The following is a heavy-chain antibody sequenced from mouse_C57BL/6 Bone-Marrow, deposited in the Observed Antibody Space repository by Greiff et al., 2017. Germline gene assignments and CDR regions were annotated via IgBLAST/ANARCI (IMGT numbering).Heavy chain of an antibody. Sequence: VQLQESGPGLVKPSQSLSLTCSVTGYSITSGYYWNWIRQFPGNKLEWMGYISYDGSNNYNPTLKNRITITRDTSKNKFFLKLNSVTTEDTATYYCGREGDDAAYWGQGTLVTVSA. V-gene: IGHV3-6*01. J-gene: IGHJ3*01. CDR3: GREGDDAAY. D-gene: IGHD2-2*01. CDR1: GYSITSGYY. CDR2: ISYDGSN.